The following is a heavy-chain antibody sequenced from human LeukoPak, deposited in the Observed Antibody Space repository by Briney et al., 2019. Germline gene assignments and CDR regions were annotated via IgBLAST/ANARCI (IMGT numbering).Heavy chain of an antibody. D-gene: IGHD6-6*01. V-gene: IGHV4-61*01. Sequence: PSETLSLTCTVSGYSISSGYYWGWIRQPPGKGLEWIGYIYYSGSTNYNPSLKSRVTISVDTSKNQFSLKLSSVTAADTAVYYCARERVSSPGYYYYYYMDVWGKGTTVTVSS. CDR3: ARERVSSPGYYYYYYMDV. CDR2: IYYSGST. CDR1: GYSISSGYY. J-gene: IGHJ6*03.